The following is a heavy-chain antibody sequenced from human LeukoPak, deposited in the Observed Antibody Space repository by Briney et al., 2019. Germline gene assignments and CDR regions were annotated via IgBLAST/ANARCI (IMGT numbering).Heavy chain of an antibody. CDR3: AKVVAPSTTRDLDY. CDR1: GCTFSTYA. V-gene: IGHV3-23*01. J-gene: IGHJ4*02. Sequence: GGSLRLSCAASGCTFSTYAMTWVRQAPGKGLEWVSTFGSGGGTYYADSVRGRFTISKDKSKNTLYLQLNSLGAEDTALYNCAKVVAPSTTRDLDYWGQGTLVIVSS. CDR2: FGSGGGT. D-gene: IGHD1-1*01.